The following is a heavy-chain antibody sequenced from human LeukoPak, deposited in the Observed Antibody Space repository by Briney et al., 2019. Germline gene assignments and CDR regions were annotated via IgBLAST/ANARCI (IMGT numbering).Heavy chain of an antibody. D-gene: IGHD5-18*01. Sequence: GASVKVSCKASGYTFTGYYMHWVRQAPGQGLEWMGWINPNSGGTNYAQKFQGRVTMTRDTSISTAYMELSRLRSDDTAVYYCARDHRGYSYGNYWFDPWGQGTLVTVSS. V-gene: IGHV1-2*02. CDR1: GYTFTGYY. J-gene: IGHJ5*02. CDR3: ARDHRGYSYGNYWFDP. CDR2: INPNSGGT.